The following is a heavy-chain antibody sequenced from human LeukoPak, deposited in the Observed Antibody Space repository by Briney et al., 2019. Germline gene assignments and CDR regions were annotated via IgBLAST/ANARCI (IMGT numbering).Heavy chain of an antibody. V-gene: IGHV3-7*03. CDR3: ARDVPVAGLDY. CDR2: IMQDGSEK. CDR1: GFTFSSYW. J-gene: IGHJ4*02. D-gene: IGHD6-19*01. Sequence: SGGSLRLSCAASGFTFSSYWMSWVRQAPGKGLEWVANIMQDGSEKYYVDSVKGRFTISRDNAKNSLYLQMNSVRVEDTAVYYCARDVPVAGLDYWGQGTLVTVSS.